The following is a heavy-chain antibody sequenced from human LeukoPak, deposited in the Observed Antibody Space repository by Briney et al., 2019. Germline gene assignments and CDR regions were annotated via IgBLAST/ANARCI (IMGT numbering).Heavy chain of an antibody. CDR1: GFTISTYG. CDR3: AKDQKPDSGYDIDY. D-gene: IGHD5-12*01. CDR2: IFGSGDTT. V-gene: IGHV3-23*01. J-gene: IGHJ4*02. Sequence: GGSLRLSCTASGFTISTYGMNWVRQAPRKGLEWVSVIFGSGDTTYYADSVKGRFTISRDHSKNTLYLQMHSLRAEDTAVYYCAKDQKPDSGYDIDYWGQGTLVTVSS.